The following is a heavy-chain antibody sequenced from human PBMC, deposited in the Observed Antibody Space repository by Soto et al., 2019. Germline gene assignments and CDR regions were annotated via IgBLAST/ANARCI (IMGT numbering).Heavy chain of an antibody. D-gene: IGHD6-19*01. CDR1: GFTFSSYS. CDR2: ISSSSSYI. Sequence: GGSLRLSCAASGFTFSSYSMNWVRQAPGKGLEWVSSISSSSSYIYYADSVKGRFTISRDNAKNSLYLQMNSLRAEDTAVYYCARRHSSGWPYYFDYWGQGTLVTVSS. J-gene: IGHJ4*02. CDR3: ARRHSSGWPYYFDY. V-gene: IGHV3-21*01.